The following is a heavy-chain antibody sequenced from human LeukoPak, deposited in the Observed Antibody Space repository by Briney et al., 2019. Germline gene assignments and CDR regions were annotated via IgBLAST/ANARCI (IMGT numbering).Heavy chain of an antibody. CDR2: IIPIFGTA. D-gene: IGHD2-2*01. J-gene: IGHJ4*02. CDR3: ARPLRPPPGYCSSTSCYFDY. V-gene: IGHV1-69*13. Sequence: GASVKVSCKASGGTFSSYAISWVRQAPGQGLEWMGGIIPIFGTANYAQKFQGRVTITADESTSTAYMELSSLRSEDTAVYYCARPLRPPPGYCSSTSCYFDYWGQGTLVTVSS. CDR1: GGTFSSYA.